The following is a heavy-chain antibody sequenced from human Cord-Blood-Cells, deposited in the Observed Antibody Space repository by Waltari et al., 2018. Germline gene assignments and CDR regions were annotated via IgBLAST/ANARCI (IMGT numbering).Heavy chain of an antibody. CDR3: ARRTAARSGAFDI. CDR2: IYYSGST. V-gene: IGHV4-39*07. Sequence: QLQLPESGPGLVKPSETLSLTCTVSGGSISSSSYYCGWIRQPPGKGLEWIGSIYYSGSTYYNPSLKSRVTISVDTSKNQFSLKLSSVTAADTAVYYCARRTAARSGAFDIWGQGTMVTVSS. CDR1: GGSISSSSYY. D-gene: IGHD5-18*01. J-gene: IGHJ3*02.